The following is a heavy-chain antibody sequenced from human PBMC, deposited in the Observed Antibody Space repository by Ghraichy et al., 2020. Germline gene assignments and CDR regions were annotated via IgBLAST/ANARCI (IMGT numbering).Heavy chain of an antibody. CDR2: DGNNK. CDR1: GFTFSSYA. J-gene: IGHJ4*02. Sequence: LSLTCAASGFTFSSYAMHWVRQAPGKGLEWVTVDGNNKYYADSVKGRFTVSRDNSKNTLYLQMNSLRAEDTAVYYCARERREATIMLGDYWGRGTLVTVSS. D-gene: IGHD1-26*01. V-gene: IGHV3-30-3*01. CDR3: ARERREATIMLGDY.